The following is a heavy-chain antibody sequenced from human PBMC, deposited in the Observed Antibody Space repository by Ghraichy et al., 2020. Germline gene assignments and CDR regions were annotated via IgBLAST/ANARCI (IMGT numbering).Heavy chain of an antibody. CDR2: IYSSENIDYSGTT. CDR3: VANLLVAQDSGWFAP. J-gene: IGHJ5*02. Sequence: SQTLSLTCTVSDGSINSGNSYWAWIRQPPGKGLEWIGNIYSSENIDYSGTTYYNPSLKSRVTISVDTSKNQFSLRVSSVTAADTAVYYCVANLLVAQDSGWFAPWGQGTLVTVSS. V-gene: IGHV4-39*01. CDR1: DGSINSGNSY. D-gene: IGHD1-26*01.